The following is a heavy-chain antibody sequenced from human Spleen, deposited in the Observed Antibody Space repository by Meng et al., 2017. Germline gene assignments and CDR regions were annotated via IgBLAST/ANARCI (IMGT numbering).Heavy chain of an antibody. V-gene: IGHV3-23*01. CDR3: AKDWDSHRVVSAAAFEI. D-gene: IGHD2-21*01. CDR1: GFTFGDYV. CDR2: ISGSGGGT. Sequence: GESLKISCVASGFTFGDYVMTWVRRAPGKGLEWVSSISGSGGGTYYADSVKGRLTISRDNSKKTVYLQMNSLRVDDTALYYCAKDWDSHRVVSAAAFEIWGQGTMVTVSS. J-gene: IGHJ3*02.